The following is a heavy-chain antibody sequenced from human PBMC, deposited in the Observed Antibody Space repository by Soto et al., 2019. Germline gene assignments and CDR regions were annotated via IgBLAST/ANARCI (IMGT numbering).Heavy chain of an antibody. CDR2: IYSGGST. CDR1: GFTVSSNY. J-gene: IGHJ6*02. CDR3: ARDMRPVDDYVWGSYRSAYYYYGMDV. Sequence: EVQLVESGGGLVQPGGSLRLSCAASGFTVSSNYMSWVRQAPGKGLEWVSVIYSGGSTYYTDSVKGRFTISRDNSKNTLYLQMNSLRAEDTAVYYCARDMRPVDDYVWGSYRSAYYYYGMDVWGQGTTVTVSS. D-gene: IGHD3-16*02. V-gene: IGHV3-66*01.